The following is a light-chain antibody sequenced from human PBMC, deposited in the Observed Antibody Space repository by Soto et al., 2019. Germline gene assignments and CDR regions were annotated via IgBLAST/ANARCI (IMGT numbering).Light chain of an antibody. V-gene: IGKV3-20*01. CDR1: QSFSSSY. Sequence: EIVLTQSPGTLSLSPGERATLSCRASQSFSSSYLAWYQQKPGQAPRLLIYGASSRATGIPDRFSGSGSGTDFTLTISRLEPDDFAVYYCQHYGSSPLFGQGTELEIK. J-gene: IGKJ2*01. CDR2: GAS. CDR3: QHYGSSPL.